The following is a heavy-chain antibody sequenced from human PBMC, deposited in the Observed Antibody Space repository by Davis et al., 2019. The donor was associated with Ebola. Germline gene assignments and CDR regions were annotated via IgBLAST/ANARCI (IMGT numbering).Heavy chain of an antibody. D-gene: IGHD2-8*02. CDR3: ARTVTGGLFVA. V-gene: IGHV3-48*03. CDR2: ISSTGSTI. CDR1: GFTFSSYE. Sequence: PGGSLRLSCAASGFTFSSYEMNWVRQALGKGLEWVSYISSTGSTIYYSDSVKGRFTISRDNAKSSLHLQMNSLRAEDTAVYYCARTVTGGLFVAWGQGTLVTVSS. J-gene: IGHJ5*02.